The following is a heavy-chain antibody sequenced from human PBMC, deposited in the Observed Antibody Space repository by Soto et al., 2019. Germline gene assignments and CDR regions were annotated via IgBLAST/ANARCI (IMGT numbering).Heavy chain of an antibody. J-gene: IGHJ4*02. V-gene: IGHV4-59*08. CDR1: GGSISSYY. CDR3: ARSTGIRDRSLDY. Sequence: SETLSLTCTVSGGSISSYYWSWIRQPPGKGLEWIGYIYYSGSTNYNPSLKSRVTISVDTSKNQFSLKLSSVTAADTAVYYCARSTGIRDRSLDYWGQGTLVTVSS. CDR2: IYYSGST. D-gene: IGHD7-27*01.